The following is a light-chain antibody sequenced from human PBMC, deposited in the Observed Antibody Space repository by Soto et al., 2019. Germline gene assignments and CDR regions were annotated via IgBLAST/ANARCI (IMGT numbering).Light chain of an antibody. J-gene: IGKJ2*01. V-gene: IGKV3-20*01. CDR1: QVIGSRY. Sequence: EIVMTQSPGTLSLSPGERATISCRASQVIGSRYLAWYHQKSGQAPRLLIYGASSRATGIPDRFSGSGSGTDVTLTISRREPEDFGVYYCQQFGSSIPHTFGQGTKLEIK. CDR2: GAS. CDR3: QQFGSSIPHT.